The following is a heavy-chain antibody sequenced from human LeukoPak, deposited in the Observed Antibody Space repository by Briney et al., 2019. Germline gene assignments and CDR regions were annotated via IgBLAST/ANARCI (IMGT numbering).Heavy chain of an antibody. D-gene: IGHD3-10*01. V-gene: IGHV4-39*01. CDR2: IYYSGGT. CDR3: ARLYGRTLYFDY. Sequence: PSETLSLTCTVSGGSISSSSYHWGWIRQPPWKGLEWIGNIYYSGGTYYNPSLKSRVTLSVDTSKNQFSLKMSSVSAADTALYYCARLYGRTLYFDYWGQGTLVTVSS. CDR1: GGSISSSSYH. J-gene: IGHJ4*02.